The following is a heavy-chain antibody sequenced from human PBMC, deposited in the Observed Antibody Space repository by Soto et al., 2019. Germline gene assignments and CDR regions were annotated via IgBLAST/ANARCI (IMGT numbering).Heavy chain of an antibody. V-gene: IGHV3-30-3*01. CDR3: AREEVCSSTSCYWSYFDY. Sequence: GGSLRLSCAASGFTFSSYAMHWVRQAPGKGLEWVAVISYDGSNKYYADSVKGRFTISRDNSKNTLYLQMNSLRAEDTAVYYCAREEVCSSTSCYWSYFDYWGQGTLVTVSS. D-gene: IGHD2-2*01. J-gene: IGHJ4*02. CDR1: GFTFSSYA. CDR2: ISYDGSNK.